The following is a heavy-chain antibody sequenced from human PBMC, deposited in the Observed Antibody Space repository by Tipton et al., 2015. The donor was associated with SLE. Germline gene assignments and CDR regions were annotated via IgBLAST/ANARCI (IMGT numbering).Heavy chain of an antibody. CDR2: ISHSSSTI. J-gene: IGHJ4*02. CDR3: ARDFWSGYYRAYDY. V-gene: IGHV3-48*01. Sequence: VQLVQSGGGLVQRGGSLRLSCTASGFTFSRYAMTWVRQAPGKGLEWVAYISHSSSTIYYADSVKGRFTISRDNALYLQMNSLTAEDTAVYYCARDFWSGYYRAYDYWGQGTLVTVSP. CDR1: GFTFSRYA. D-gene: IGHD3-3*01.